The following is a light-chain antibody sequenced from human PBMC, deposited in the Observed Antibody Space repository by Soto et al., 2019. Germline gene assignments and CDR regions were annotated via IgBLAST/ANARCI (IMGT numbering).Light chain of an antibody. Sequence: QSVLTQPPSASGTPGQRVTISCSGGSSNIGSNTVNWYQQLPGMAPTLLIYSNNQRPSGVPDRFSGSKSGTSASLAVNGLQSEDEADYYCAAWDDSLNGPLFGGGTKVTVL. CDR2: SNN. CDR3: AAWDDSLNGPL. CDR1: SSNIGSNT. J-gene: IGLJ3*02. V-gene: IGLV1-44*01.